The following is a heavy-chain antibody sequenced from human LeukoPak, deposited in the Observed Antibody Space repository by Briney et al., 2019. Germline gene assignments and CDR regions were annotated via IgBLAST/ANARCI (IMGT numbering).Heavy chain of an antibody. CDR1: GFTFSSYA. Sequence: PGRSLRLSCAASGFTFSSYAMHWVRQAPGKGLEWVAVISYDGSNKYYADSVKGRFTISRDNSKNTLYLQMNSLRAEDTALYYCARDFDYWGQGTLVTVSS. CDR2: ISYDGSNK. J-gene: IGHJ4*02. CDR3: ARDFDY. V-gene: IGHV3-30-3*01.